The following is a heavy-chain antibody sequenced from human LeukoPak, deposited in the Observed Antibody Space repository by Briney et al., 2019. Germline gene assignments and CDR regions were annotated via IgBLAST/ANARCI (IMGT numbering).Heavy chain of an antibody. D-gene: IGHD6-19*01. CDR1: GYTFTSYA. J-gene: IGHJ4*02. CDR3: ARDYSSGWDALDY. V-gene: IGHV1-3*01. CDR2: INAGNGNT. Sequence: ASVKVSCKASGYTFTSYAMHWVRQAPGQRLEWMGWINAGNGNTKYSQKLQGRVTITRDTSASTAYMELSSLRSEDTAVYYCARDYSSGWDALDYWGQGTLVTVSS.